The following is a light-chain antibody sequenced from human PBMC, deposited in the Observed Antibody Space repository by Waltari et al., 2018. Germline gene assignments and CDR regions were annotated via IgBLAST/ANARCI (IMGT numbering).Light chain of an antibody. V-gene: IGKV4-1*01. CDR2: WAS. CDR3: QQYYSSLLT. CDR1: QSILYSSNNKNY. J-gene: IGKJ4*01. Sequence: DIVMTQSPDSLAVSLGERATINCKSSQSILYSSNNKNYLAWYQQKPGQPPKLLIYWASARESVVPDRFSGGGSGTDFTLTISSLQAEDVAVYYCQQYYSSLLTFGGGTKVEIK.